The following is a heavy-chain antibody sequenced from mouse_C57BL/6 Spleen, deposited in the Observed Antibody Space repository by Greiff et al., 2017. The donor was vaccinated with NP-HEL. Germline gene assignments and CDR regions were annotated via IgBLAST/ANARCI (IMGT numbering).Heavy chain of an antibody. CDR2: INPNNGGT. J-gene: IGHJ3*01. CDR1: GYTFTDYY. D-gene: IGHD2-4*01. Sequence: VQLQQSGPELVKPGASVKISCKASGYTFTDYYMNWVKQSHGKSLEWIGDINPNNGGTSYNQKFKGKATLTVDKSSSTAYMELRSLTSEDSAVYYCASFSYYDYDGSGFAYWGQGTLVTVSA. V-gene: IGHV1-26*01. CDR3: ASFSYYDYDGSGFAY.